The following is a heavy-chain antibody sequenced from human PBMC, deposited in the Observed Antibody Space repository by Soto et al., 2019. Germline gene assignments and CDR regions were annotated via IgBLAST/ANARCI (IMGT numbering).Heavy chain of an antibody. D-gene: IGHD3-10*01. Sequence: GGSLRLSCAASGFTFSGYSMSWVRQAPGKGLEWVSSISSSSTYIYYVDSVKGRFTISRDNAKNSLYLQMNSLRVEDTAVYYCARDPGPHASGSHYYYHYYMDVWGKGTTVTVSS. CDR3: ARDPGPHASGSHYYYHYYMDV. CDR1: GFTFSGYS. V-gene: IGHV3-21*01. J-gene: IGHJ6*03. CDR2: ISSSSTYI.